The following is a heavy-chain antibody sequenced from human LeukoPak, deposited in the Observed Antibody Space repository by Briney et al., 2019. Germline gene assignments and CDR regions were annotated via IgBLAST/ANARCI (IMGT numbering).Heavy chain of an antibody. CDR2: IYYSGGT. Sequence: SQTLSLTCTVSGGSISSGGYYWSWIRQHPGKGLEWIGYIYYSGGTNYNPSLQSRVTISVDTSKNQFSLNLSSMTAADTAVYYCARDFWGFDSWGQGTSVTVSS. J-gene: IGHJ5*01. V-gene: IGHV4-31*03. CDR1: GGSISSGGYY. D-gene: IGHD3-3*01. CDR3: ARDFWGFDS.